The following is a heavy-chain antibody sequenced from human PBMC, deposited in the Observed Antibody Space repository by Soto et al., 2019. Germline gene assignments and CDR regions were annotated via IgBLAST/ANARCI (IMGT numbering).Heavy chain of an antibody. CDR1: GGSISSSSYY. V-gene: IGHV4-39*01. D-gene: IGHD1-26*01. J-gene: IGHJ4*02. CDR3: ARHESGISGSYFDY. CDR2: IYYSGST. Sequence: SETLSLTCTVSGGSISSSSYYWGWIRQPPGKGLEWIGSIYYSGSTYYNPSLKSRVTISVDTSKNQFSLKLSSVPAADTAVYYCARHESGISGSYFDYWGQGTLVTVSS.